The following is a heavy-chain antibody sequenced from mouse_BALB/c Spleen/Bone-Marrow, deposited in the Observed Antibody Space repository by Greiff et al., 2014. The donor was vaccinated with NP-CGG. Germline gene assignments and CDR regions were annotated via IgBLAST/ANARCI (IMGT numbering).Heavy chain of an antibody. CDR2: IDPENGDT. CDR1: GFNIKDYY. J-gene: IGHJ4*01. D-gene: IGHD2-1*01. V-gene: IGHV14-4*02. CDR3: NGNYYAMDY. Sequence: EVKVEESGAELVRSGASVKLSCTASGFNIKDYYMHWVKQRPEQGLEWIGWIDPENGDTEYAPKFQGKATMTADTSSNTAYLQLSSLTSEDTAVYYCNGNYYAMDYWGQGTSVTASS.